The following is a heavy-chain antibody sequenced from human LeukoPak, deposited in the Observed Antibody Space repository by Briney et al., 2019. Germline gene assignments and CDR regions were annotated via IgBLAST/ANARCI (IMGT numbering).Heavy chain of an antibody. CDR2: IYTSGST. D-gene: IGHD1-26*01. V-gene: IGHV4-61*02. J-gene: IGHJ2*01. CDR1: GGSISSGSYY. Sequence: SQTLSLTCTVSGGSISSGSYYWSWIRQPAGKGLEWIVRIYTSGSTNYNPSLKSRVTISVDTSKNQCSLKLSSVTAADTAVYYCARDRVGYWYFDLWGRGTLVTVSS. CDR3: ARDRVGYWYFDL.